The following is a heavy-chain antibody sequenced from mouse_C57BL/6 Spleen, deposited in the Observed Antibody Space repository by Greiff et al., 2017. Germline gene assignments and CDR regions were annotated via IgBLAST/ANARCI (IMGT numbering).Heavy chain of an antibody. CDR3: ARSDYYGSSYWFAY. J-gene: IGHJ3*01. D-gene: IGHD1-1*01. CDR1: GYTFTSYW. CDR2: IHPDSGST. Sequence: QVQLKQPGAELVKPGASVTLSCKASGYTFTSYWMHWVKQRPGQGLEWIGIIHPDSGSTNYNEKFKSKATLTVNKSSSTAYMQLSSLTSEDSAVYYCARSDYYGSSYWFAYWGQGTLVTVSA. V-gene: IGHV1-64*01.